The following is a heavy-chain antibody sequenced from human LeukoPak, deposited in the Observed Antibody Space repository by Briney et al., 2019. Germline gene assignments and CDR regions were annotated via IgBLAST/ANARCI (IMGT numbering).Heavy chain of an antibody. CDR1: GFTFSSYS. CDR2: ISSSSSYI. J-gene: IGHJ5*02. Sequence: GGSLRLSCAASGFTFSSYSMNWVRQAPGKGLEWVSSISSSSSYIYYADSVKGRFTISRDNAKNSLYLQMNSLRAEDTAVYYCARDEGYCSSTSCYNWFDPWGQGTLVTVSS. CDR3: ARDEGYCSSTSCYNWFDP. D-gene: IGHD2-2*01. V-gene: IGHV3-21*01.